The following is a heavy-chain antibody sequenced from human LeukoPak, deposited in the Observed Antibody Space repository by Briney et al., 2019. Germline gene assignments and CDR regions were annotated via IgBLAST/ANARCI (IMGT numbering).Heavy chain of an antibody. CDR3: AKDVWFGELFGKENWFDP. V-gene: IGHV3-23*01. CDR2: ISGSGGST. CDR1: GFTFSSYA. Sequence: GGSLRLSCAASGFTFSSYAMGWVRQAPGKGLEWVSAISGSGGSTYYADSVKGRFTISRDNSKNTLYLQMNSLRAEDTAVYYCAKDVWFGELFGKENWFDPWGQGTLVTVSS. J-gene: IGHJ5*02. D-gene: IGHD3-10*01.